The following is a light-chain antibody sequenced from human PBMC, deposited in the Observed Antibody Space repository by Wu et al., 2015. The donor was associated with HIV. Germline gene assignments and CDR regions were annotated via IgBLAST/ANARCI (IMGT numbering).Light chain of an antibody. J-gene: IGKJ4*01. V-gene: IGKV3-15*01. CDR3: LQYNDWPPLT. Sequence: EIVMTQSPATLSVSPGERATLSCRASQSVNSNLAWYQQKPGQAPRLLIYSASTRATGVPARFSGSGSGTEFTLTISSLQSEDFAIYYCLQYNDWPPLTFGGGTKVEIK. CDR2: SAS. CDR1: QSVNSN.